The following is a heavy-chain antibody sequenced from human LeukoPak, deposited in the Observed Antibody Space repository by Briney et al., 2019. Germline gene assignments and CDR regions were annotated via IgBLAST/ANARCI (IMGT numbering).Heavy chain of an antibody. J-gene: IGHJ5*02. CDR2: IKSKTDGGTT. Sequence: GGSLRLSCAASGFTLSNAWMSWVRQAPGKGLEWVGRIKSKTDGGTTDYAAPVKGRFTISRDDSKNTLYLQMNSLKTEDTAVYYCTTTYPYYYGSGSFGGFDPWGQGTLVTVSS. CDR1: GFTLSNAW. CDR3: TTTYPYYYGSGSFGGFDP. V-gene: IGHV3-15*01. D-gene: IGHD3-10*01.